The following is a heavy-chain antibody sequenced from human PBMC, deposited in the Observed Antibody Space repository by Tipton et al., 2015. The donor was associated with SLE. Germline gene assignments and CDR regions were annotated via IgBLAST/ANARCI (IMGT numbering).Heavy chain of an antibody. CDR1: GFTFSSYW. Sequence: SLRLSCAASGFTFSSYWMSWVRQAPGKGLEWVANIKQDGSEKYYVDSVKGRFTISRDNAKNSLYLQMNSLRAEDTAVYYCARDDSSGYYLYYFDYWGQGTLVTVSS. V-gene: IGHV3-7*01. J-gene: IGHJ4*02. CDR2: IKQDGSEK. D-gene: IGHD3-22*01. CDR3: ARDDSSGYYLYYFDY.